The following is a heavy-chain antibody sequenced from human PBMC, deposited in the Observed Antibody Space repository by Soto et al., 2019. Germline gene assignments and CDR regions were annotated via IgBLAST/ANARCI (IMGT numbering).Heavy chain of an antibody. CDR2: ISGSGGST. D-gene: IGHD6-6*01. J-gene: IGHJ6*02. CDR1: GFTFSSYA. V-gene: IGHV3-23*01. Sequence: GGALRLSCAASGFTFSSYAMSWVRQAPGKGLEWVSAISGSGGSTYYADSVKGRFTISRDNSKNTLYLQMNSLRAEDTAVYYSAKDWYSSSSGGGYYYYGMDVWGQGTTVTVSS. CDR3: AKDWYSSSSGGGYYYYGMDV.